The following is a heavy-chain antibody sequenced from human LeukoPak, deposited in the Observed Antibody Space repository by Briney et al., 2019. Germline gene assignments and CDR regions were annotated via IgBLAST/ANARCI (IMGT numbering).Heavy chain of an antibody. CDR2: ISSSSSNI. CDR3: ARVMYCGGDCYYYYYYGMNV. D-gene: IGHD2-21*02. CDR1: GFTFSVYS. Sequence: GGSLTLSCAASGFTFSVYSMNWVRQAPGKGLEWVSSISSSSSNIYYADSVKGRFTISRDNAKNSLYLQMNSLRAEDTAVYYCARVMYCGGDCYYYYYYGMNVWGQGTTVTVSS. V-gene: IGHV3-21*01. J-gene: IGHJ6*02.